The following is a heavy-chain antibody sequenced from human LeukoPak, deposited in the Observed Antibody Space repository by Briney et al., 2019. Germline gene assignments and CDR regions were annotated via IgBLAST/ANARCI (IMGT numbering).Heavy chain of an antibody. Sequence: SETLSLTCIVSGGSISSSSYNWGWIRQPPGKGLEWIGSIYYNGSTYYNPSLKSRLTISVDTSKNQFSLKLSSVTAADTAVYYCARHDRIIASPLIWGQGTLVTVSS. J-gene: IGHJ4*02. D-gene: IGHD6-13*01. CDR2: IYYNGST. V-gene: IGHV4-39*01. CDR1: GGSISSSSYN. CDR3: ARHDRIIASPLI.